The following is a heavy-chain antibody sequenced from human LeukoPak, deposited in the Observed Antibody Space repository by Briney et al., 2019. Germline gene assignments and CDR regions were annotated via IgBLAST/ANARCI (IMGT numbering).Heavy chain of an antibody. Sequence: PSETLSLTCDVSGGSTSGYFWSWIRQPPGKGPEWIGEINHSGSTKYIPSLKSRLTISVDTSKNQFSLKLTSVTAADTAVYYCARVDGFGESSLDAFDVWGQGTMVTVSS. CDR3: ARVDGFGESSLDAFDV. CDR2: INHSGST. CDR1: GGSTSGYF. D-gene: IGHD3-10*01. J-gene: IGHJ3*01. V-gene: IGHV4-34*01.